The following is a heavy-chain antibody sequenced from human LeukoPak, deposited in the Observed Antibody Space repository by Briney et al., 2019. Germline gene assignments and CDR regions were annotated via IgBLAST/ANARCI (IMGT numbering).Heavy chain of an antibody. CDR1: GDSISSTNYY. D-gene: IGHD3-22*01. V-gene: IGHV4-39*01. Sequence: SETLSLTCTVSGDSISSTNYYWGWIRQPPGKGLEWIGSIYYSGSTYYNPSLKSRVTISVDTSKNQFSLKLSSVTAADTAVYYCARQGRISMIVVLIEDAFDIWGQGTMVTVSS. CDR2: IYYSGST. CDR3: ARQGRISMIVVLIEDAFDI. J-gene: IGHJ3*02.